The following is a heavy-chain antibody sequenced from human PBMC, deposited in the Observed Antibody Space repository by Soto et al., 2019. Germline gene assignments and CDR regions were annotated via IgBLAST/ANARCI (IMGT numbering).Heavy chain of an antibody. D-gene: IGHD6-19*01. J-gene: IGHJ1*01. CDR1: GFTFSSYA. Sequence: LRLSCSASGFTFSSYAMHWVRQAPGKGLEYASGISSNGGTTYYVDSLKGRFIISRDNSKNTLYLQMSSLKTEDTAVYYCVKDPGAVTGDEYFQHWGLGTLVTVSS. CDR3: VKDPGAVTGDEYFQH. CDR2: ISSNGGTT. V-gene: IGHV3-64D*06.